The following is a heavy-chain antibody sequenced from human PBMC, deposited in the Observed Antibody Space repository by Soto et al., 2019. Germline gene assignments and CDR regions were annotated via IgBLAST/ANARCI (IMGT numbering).Heavy chain of an antibody. J-gene: IGHJ4*02. V-gene: IGHV3-23*01. D-gene: IGHD2-15*01. CDR2: ISGSGGST. Sequence: GGSLRLSCAASGFTFSSYSMSWVRQAPGKGLEWVSAISGSGGSTYYADSVKGRFTISRDNSKNTLYLQMNSLRAEDTAVYYCAKDTPSDCSGGSCSVVYWGQGTLVTVSS. CDR1: GFTFSSYS. CDR3: AKDTPSDCSGGSCSVVY.